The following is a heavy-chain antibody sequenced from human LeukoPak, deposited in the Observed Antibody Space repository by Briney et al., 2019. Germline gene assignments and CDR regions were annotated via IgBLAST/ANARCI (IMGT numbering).Heavy chain of an antibody. CDR3: ASHSSSWRYYFDY. Sequence: ASVKVSCKASGGTFSSYAISWLRQAPEQGLEWMGRIIPIFATANYAQKFQGRVTITTDESTSTAYMELSSLRSEDTAMYYCASHSSSWRYYFDYWGQGTLVTVSS. V-gene: IGHV1-69*05. J-gene: IGHJ4*02. CDR2: IIPIFATA. CDR1: GGTFSSYA. D-gene: IGHD6-13*01.